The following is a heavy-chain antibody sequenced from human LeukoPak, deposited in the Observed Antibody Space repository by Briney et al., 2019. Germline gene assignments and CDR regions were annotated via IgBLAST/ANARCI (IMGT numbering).Heavy chain of an antibody. V-gene: IGHV5-51*01. CDR3: ARPYSTGIRDAYDM. CDR1: GYSFTNYW. CDR2: IYPGDSDA. D-gene: IGHD2-8*02. J-gene: IGHJ3*02. Sequence: GESLTISCKASGYSFTNYWIAWVRQMPRKGLEWMGTIYPGDSDARYSPSFQGQVTLSVDRSITTAYLQWPSLKASDTAIYYCARPYSTGIRDAYDMWGQGTMVIVSS.